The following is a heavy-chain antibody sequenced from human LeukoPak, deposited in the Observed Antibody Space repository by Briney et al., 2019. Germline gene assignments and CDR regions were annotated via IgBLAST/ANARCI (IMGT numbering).Heavy chain of an antibody. CDR2: IFSSGIT. D-gene: IGHD1-14*01. Sequence: PSETLSLTCTVSGGSINSYYWSWIRQPPGKGLEWIGYIFSSGITNYNPSLKSRVTISVDTSKNQFSLNLSSVTAADTAVYYCARRTTGGNLDYWGQGTLVTVSS. V-gene: IGHV4-4*09. CDR3: ARRTTGGNLDY. CDR1: GGSINSYY. J-gene: IGHJ4*02.